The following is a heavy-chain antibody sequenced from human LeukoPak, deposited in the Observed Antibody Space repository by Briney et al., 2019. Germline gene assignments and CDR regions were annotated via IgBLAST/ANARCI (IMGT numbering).Heavy chain of an antibody. CDR1: GFTFSSYA. CDR2: ISGSGGST. V-gene: IGHV3-23*01. J-gene: IGHJ6*03. CDR3: AKIGRRYDFWTGYYEEEVDYMDV. Sequence: GGSLRLSRAASGFTFSSYAMSWVRQAPGKGLEWVSGISGSGGSTYHADSVKGRFTISRDNSKNTLYLQMNTLRAEDTAVYYCAKIGRRYDFWTGYYEEEVDYMDVWGKGTTVTVSS. D-gene: IGHD3-3*01.